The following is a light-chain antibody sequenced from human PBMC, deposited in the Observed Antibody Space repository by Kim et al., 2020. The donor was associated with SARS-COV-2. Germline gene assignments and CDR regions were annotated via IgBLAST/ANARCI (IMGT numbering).Light chain of an antibody. CDR2: YDS. CDR1: NIGSKS. V-gene: IGLV3-21*04. CDR3: QVWDSSSDLV. Sequence: VAPGKTARITCGGNNIGSKSVHWYQQKPGQAPVLVIYYDSDRPSGIPERFSGSNSGNTATLTISRVEAGDEADYYCQVWDSSSDLVFGTGTKVTVL. J-gene: IGLJ1*01.